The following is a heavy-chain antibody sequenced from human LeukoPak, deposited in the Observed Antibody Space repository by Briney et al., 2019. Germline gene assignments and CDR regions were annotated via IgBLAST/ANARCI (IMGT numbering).Heavy chain of an antibody. CDR3: ARDQWELYYFDY. CDR2: INPYSGGT. V-gene: IGHV1-2*02. J-gene: IGHJ4*02. Sequence: ASVKVSCKASGYTFTDFHIHWVRQSPGQGLEWLGWINPYSGGTNYAQKFQGRVTMTRDTFTSTAYMELRSLRSDDTAVYYCARDQWELYYFDYWGQGTLVTVSS. D-gene: IGHD1-26*01. CDR1: GYTFTDFH.